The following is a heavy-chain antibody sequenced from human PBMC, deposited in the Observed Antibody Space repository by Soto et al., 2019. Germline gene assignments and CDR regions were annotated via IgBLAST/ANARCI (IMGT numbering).Heavy chain of an antibody. Sequence: LRLSCAASGFTFSSYGMHWVRQAPGKGLEWVAVIWYDGSNKYYADSVKGRFTISRDNSKNTLYLQMNSLRAEDTAVYYCARGFSMVRDRHFDYWGQGTLVTVSS. V-gene: IGHV3-33*01. CDR3: ARGFSMVRDRHFDY. CDR2: IWYDGSNK. CDR1: GFTFSSYG. J-gene: IGHJ4*02. D-gene: IGHD3-10*01.